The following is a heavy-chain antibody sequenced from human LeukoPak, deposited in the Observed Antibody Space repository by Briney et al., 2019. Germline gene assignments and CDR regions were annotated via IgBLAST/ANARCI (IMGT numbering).Heavy chain of an antibody. J-gene: IGHJ5*02. CDR3: ARVLVKGSWFDP. CDR2: IYYSGST. Sequence: SETLSLTCTVSGGSISSYYWSWIRQPPGKGLEWIGYIYYSGSTNYNPSLKSRVTISVDTSKNQFSLKLSSVTAADTAVYYCARVLVKGSWFDPWGQGTLVTVSS. CDR1: GGSISSYY. V-gene: IGHV4-59*01. D-gene: IGHD3-10*01.